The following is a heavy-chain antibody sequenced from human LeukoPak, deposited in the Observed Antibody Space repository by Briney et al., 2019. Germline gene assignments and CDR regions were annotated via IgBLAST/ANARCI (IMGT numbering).Heavy chain of an antibody. CDR1: KITFSSYG. J-gene: IGHJ4*02. D-gene: IGHD2-21*01. Sequence: GGSLRLSCVASKITFSSYGMHWVRQAPGKGLEWVAFIQYDGKNKYYGDSVKGRFTISRDNSRNTLYLQMNSLRDEDTAVYYCAKGDSDGDGSLSYWGQGTLVTVSS. V-gene: IGHV3-30*02. CDR3: AKGDSDGDGSLSY. CDR2: IQYDGKNK.